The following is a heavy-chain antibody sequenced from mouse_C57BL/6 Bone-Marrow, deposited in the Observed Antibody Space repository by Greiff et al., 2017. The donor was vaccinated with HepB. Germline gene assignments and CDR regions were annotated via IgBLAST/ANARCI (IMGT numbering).Heavy chain of an antibody. CDR1: GYAFSSSW. D-gene: IGHD1-1*01. CDR3: ARPAFYGSSSNWYFDV. V-gene: IGHV1-82*01. Sequence: QVQLQQSGPELVKPGASVKISCKASGYAFSSSWMNWVKQRPGKGLEWIGRIYPGDGDTNYNGKFKGKATLTADKSSSTAYMQLSSLTSEDSAVYFCARPAFYGSSSNWYFDVWGTGTTVTVSS. J-gene: IGHJ1*03. CDR2: IYPGDGDT.